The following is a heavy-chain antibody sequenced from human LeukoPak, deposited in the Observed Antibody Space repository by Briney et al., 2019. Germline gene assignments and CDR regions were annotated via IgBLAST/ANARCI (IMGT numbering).Heavy chain of an antibody. CDR3: ARNYYYDSSGYYKAGNAFDI. CDR2: ISAYNGNT. V-gene: IGHV1-18*01. D-gene: IGHD3-22*01. J-gene: IGHJ3*02. Sequence: GASVKVSCKASGYTFTSYGISWVRQAPAQGLEWMGWISAYNGNTNYAQKLQGSVTMTTDTSTSTAYMELSSLRSDDTAVYYCARNYYYDSSGYYKAGNAFDIWGQGTMVTVSS. CDR1: GYTFTSYG.